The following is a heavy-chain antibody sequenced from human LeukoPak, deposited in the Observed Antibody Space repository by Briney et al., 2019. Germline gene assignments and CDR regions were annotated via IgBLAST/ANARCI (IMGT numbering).Heavy chain of an antibody. CDR1: GGSISSGGYY. D-gene: IGHD2-2*02. CDR3: ARRLDIVVVPAAIRDAFDI. V-gene: IGHV4-30-2*01. J-gene: IGHJ3*02. CDR2: IYHSGST. Sequence: SETLSLTCTVSGGSISSGGYYWSWIRQPPGKGLEWIGYIYHSGSTYYNPSLKSRVTISVDRSKNQFSLKLSSVTAADTAVYYCARRLDIVVVPAAIRDAFDIWGQGTMVTVSS.